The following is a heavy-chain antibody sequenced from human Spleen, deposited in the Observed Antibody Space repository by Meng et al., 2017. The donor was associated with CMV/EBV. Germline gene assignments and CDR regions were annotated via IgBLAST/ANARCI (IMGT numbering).Heavy chain of an antibody. D-gene: IGHD6-19*01. CDR3: ARDPYATGWAG. V-gene: IGHV4-4*02. Sequence: QLQESGHGLGKPSGTLSLTCAASGGSISISTWWSWVRQPPGKGLEWIGEIYHSGGTNYNPSLRGRVTISLDKSKNQFSPTLRSVTAADTAVYYCARDPYATGWAGWGQGTLVTVSS. J-gene: IGHJ4*02. CDR1: GGSISISTW. CDR2: IYHSGGT.